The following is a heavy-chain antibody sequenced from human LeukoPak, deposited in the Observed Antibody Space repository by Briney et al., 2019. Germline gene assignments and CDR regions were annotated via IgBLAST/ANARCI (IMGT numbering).Heavy chain of an antibody. V-gene: IGHV1-2*02. CDR1: GYTFSGYY. CDR2: INPNSGGT. CDR3: AVNYDFWSGYDY. D-gene: IGHD3-3*01. Sequence: ASVKVSCKASGYTFSGYYMHWVRQAPGQGLEWMGWINPNSGGTNYAQKFQGRVTMTRDTSISTAYMELSRLRSDDTAVYYCAVNYDFWSGYDYWGQGTLVTLSS. J-gene: IGHJ4*02.